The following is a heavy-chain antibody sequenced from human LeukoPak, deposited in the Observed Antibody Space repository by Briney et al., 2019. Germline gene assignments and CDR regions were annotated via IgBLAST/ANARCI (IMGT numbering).Heavy chain of an antibody. CDR2: INHSGST. V-gene: IGHV4-34*01. D-gene: IGHD3-16*02. Sequence: PSETLSLTCAVYGGSFSDYYWSWIRQPPGKGLEWIGEINHSGSTDYNPSLKSRVTISVDTSKNQFSLKLSSVTAADTAVYYCARDRSDYVWGSYRQMDYFDYWGQGTLVTVSS. J-gene: IGHJ4*02. CDR1: GGSFSDYY. CDR3: ARDRSDYVWGSYRQMDYFDY.